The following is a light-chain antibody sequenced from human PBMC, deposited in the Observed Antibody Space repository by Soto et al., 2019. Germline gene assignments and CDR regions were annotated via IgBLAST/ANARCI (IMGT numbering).Light chain of an antibody. Sequence: EIVMTQSPATLSVSPGERATLSCRASQSVSSNLAWYQQKPGQAPRLLIYGTSTRATGIPARFSGSGSGTECTLTLSSLQSEDFAVYYCLQYNNWWTFGQGTKVEIK. J-gene: IGKJ1*01. V-gene: IGKV3-15*01. CDR3: LQYNNWWT. CDR2: GTS. CDR1: QSVSSN.